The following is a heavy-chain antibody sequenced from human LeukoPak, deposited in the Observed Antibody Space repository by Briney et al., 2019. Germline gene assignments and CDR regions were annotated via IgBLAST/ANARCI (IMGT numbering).Heavy chain of an antibody. J-gene: IGHJ5*02. Sequence: SETLSLTCTVSGGSISSSLYSWDWLRQPPGKGLEWIANIYYSGYTNYNPSLKSRVTISVDTSKNQFSLKLNSVTAADTAIYYCARRKSATPNWFDPWGQGTLVTVSS. V-gene: IGHV4-39*01. D-gene: IGHD3-3*01. CDR2: IYYSGYT. CDR1: GGSISSSLYS. CDR3: ARRKSATPNWFDP.